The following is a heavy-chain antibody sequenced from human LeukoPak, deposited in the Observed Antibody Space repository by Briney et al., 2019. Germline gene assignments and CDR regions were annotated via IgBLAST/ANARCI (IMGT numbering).Heavy chain of an antibody. Sequence: SETLSLTCTVSGGSISSYYWSWIRQPPGKGLEWIGYIYYSGSTNYNPSLKSRVTISVDTSKNQFSLKLSSVTAADTAVYYCARAVDYYDSSGYYVWFDPWGQGTLVTVSS. V-gene: IGHV4-59*01. CDR3: ARAVDYYDSSGYYVWFDP. CDR1: GGSISSYY. CDR2: IYYSGST. J-gene: IGHJ5*02. D-gene: IGHD3-22*01.